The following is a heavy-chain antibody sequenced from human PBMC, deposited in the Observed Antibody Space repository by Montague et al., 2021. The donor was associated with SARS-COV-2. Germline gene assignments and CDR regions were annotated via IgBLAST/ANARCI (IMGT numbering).Heavy chain of an antibody. CDR1: GASISNGGYT. CDR2: IYQSGTT. D-gene: IGHD3-10*01. V-gene: IGHV4-30-2*01. J-gene: IGHJ5*02. CDR3: ASSMIRGGLNWFDP. Sequence: TLSLTCAVSGASISNGGYTWSWIRRPPGKGLEWIGYIYQSGTTRYNPSLKSRVTMSVDKSKNQFSLQLTSVITADTAIYFCASSMIRGGLNWFDPWGQGTLVTVSS.